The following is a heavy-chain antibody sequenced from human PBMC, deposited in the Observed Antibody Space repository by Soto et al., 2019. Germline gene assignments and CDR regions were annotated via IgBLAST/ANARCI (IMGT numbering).Heavy chain of an antibody. CDR3: ARGWRDYYGSGIDY. J-gene: IGHJ4*02. D-gene: IGHD3-10*01. Sequence: SETLSLTCTVSGGSISSGDYYWSWIRQPPGKGLEWIGYTYYSGSTYYNPSLKSRVTISVDTSKNQFSLKLSSVTAADTAVYYCARGWRDYYGSGIDYWGQGTLVTVSS. CDR2: TYYSGST. CDR1: GGSISSGDYY. V-gene: IGHV4-30-4*01.